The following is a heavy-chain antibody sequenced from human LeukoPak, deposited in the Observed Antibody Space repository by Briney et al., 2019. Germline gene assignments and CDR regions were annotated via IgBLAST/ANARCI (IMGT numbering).Heavy chain of an antibody. J-gene: IGHJ4*02. CDR2: TYSSGES. V-gene: IGHV4-59*01. CDR3: ARGGGGSMWSGHYRLFDF. D-gene: IGHD4-17*01. CDR1: GGSLTSYY. Sequence: SETLSLTCTVSGGSLTSYYWSWVRQSPGKGLEWIGSTYSSGESSHNPSLKSRVTISVDTAQNQFSLSLTSVTGADGGVYFWARGGGGSMWSGHYRLFDFWGQGTLITVSS.